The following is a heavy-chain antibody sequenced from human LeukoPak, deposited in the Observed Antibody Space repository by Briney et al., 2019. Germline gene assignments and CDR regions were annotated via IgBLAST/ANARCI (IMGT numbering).Heavy chain of an antibody. CDR2: IYPGDSDT. D-gene: IGHD3-10*01. Sequence: GESLKISCKGSGSSCTNYWIAWVRQMPGKGLEWMGIIYPGDSDTRYSPSFQGQVTISADWSISTAYLQWRSLKASDTAMYYCARQVTAPGIRWFDPWGQGTLVTVSS. CDR1: GSSCTNYW. J-gene: IGHJ5*02. CDR3: ARQVTAPGIRWFDP. V-gene: IGHV5-51*01.